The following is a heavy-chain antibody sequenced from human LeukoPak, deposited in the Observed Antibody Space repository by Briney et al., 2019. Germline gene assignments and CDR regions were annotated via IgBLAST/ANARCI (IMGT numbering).Heavy chain of an antibody. V-gene: IGHV4-59*01. CDR2: IYYSGST. CDR1: GGSISNYY. J-gene: IGHJ6*02. Sequence: SETLSLTCTVSGGSISNYYWSWIRQPPGKGPEWIGFIYYSGSTNYNPSLKSRVTISVDTSKNQFSLKLSSVTAADTAVYYCARXXXXXXYPATWDVWGQGTTVT. D-gene: IGHD1-26*01. CDR3: ARXXXXXXYPATWDV.